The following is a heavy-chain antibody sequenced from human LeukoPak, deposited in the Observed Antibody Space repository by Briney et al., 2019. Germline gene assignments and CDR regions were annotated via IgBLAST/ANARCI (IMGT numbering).Heavy chain of an antibody. Sequence: GGSLRLSCVTSGFAFSSYAMSWVRQAPGQGLEWVSGISTTGADTYYADSVKGRLTISRDNFKNTLYLQMNSLRAEDTAVYYCARAGGSTVSHSDYWGQGTLVTVSS. J-gene: IGHJ4*02. CDR2: ISTTGADT. CDR1: GFAFSSYA. V-gene: IGHV3-23*01. D-gene: IGHD4-17*01. CDR3: ARAGGSTVSHSDY.